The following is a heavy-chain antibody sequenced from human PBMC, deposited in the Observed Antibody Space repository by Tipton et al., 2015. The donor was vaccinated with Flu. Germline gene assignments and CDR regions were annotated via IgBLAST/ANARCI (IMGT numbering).Heavy chain of an antibody. CDR2: IHRSGST. J-gene: IGHJ4*02. V-gene: IGHV4-38-2*01. CDR1: GDSIGSRYF. CDR3: ARHTGDSVRGVIDY. Sequence: LSCSVSGDSIGSRYFWGWIRQPPGRGLEWIGNIHRSGSTYYNPSLKSRLTMSVDTSKNQFSLKLSSVTAADTAVYYCARHTGDSVRGVIDYWGQGTLVTVSS. D-gene: IGHD3-10*02.